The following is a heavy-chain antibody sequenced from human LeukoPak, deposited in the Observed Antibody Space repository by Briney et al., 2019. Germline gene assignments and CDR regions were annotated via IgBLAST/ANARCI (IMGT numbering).Heavy chain of an antibody. D-gene: IGHD1-26*01. Sequence: ASVKVSCKASGYTFTSYGISWVRQAPGQGLEWMGWISAYNGNTNYAQKFQGRVTITRDTSASTAYMELSSLRSEDTAVYYCARGRGSGSYRGGNWNKEPDYWGQGTLVTVSS. CDR2: ISAYNGNT. J-gene: IGHJ4*02. V-gene: IGHV1-18*01. CDR3: ARGRGSGSYRGGNWNKEPDY. CDR1: GYTFTSYG.